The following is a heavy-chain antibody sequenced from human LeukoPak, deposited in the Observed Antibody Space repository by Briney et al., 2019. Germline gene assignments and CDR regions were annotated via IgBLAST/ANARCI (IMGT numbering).Heavy chain of an antibody. CDR2: MNPNSGNT. D-gene: IGHD6-6*01. J-gene: IGHJ4*02. Sequence: GASVKVSCKASGYTFTSYDINWVRQATGQGLEWMGWMNPNSGNTGYAQKFQGRVTITRNTSISTAHMELSSLRSEDTAVYYCARIGQLAPFDYWGQGTLVTVSS. CDR1: GYTFTSYD. V-gene: IGHV1-8*03. CDR3: ARIGQLAPFDY.